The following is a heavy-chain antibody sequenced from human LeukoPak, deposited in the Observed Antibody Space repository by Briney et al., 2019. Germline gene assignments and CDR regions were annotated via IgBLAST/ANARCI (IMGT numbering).Heavy chain of an antibody. CDR3: AGRRVLDASFDY. V-gene: IGHV3-15*01. D-gene: IGHD3-16*01. Sequence: PGGSLRLSCAASGFTFSNAWMSWVRQAPGKGLEWVGRIKSKTDGGTTDYAAPVEGRFTISRDDSKNTLYLQMNSLKTEDTAVYYCAGRRVLDASFDYWGQGTLVTVSS. CDR2: IKSKTDGGTT. CDR1: GFTFSNAW. J-gene: IGHJ4*02.